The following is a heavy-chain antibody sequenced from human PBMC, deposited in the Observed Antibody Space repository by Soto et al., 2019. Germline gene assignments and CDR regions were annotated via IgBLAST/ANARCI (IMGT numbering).Heavy chain of an antibody. J-gene: IGHJ4*02. CDR1: GFTFSMYW. CDR3: TRGPRSTSTGTGAF. CDR2: INDDGIST. V-gene: IGHV3-74*01. D-gene: IGHD1-1*01. Sequence: GGSLRLSCAASGFTFSMYWMHWVRQVPGKGPEWVSRINDDGISTNYADPVKGRFTISRDNAKNTLYLQMNALRVEDTAVYYCTRGPRSTSTGTGAFWGQGTLVTSPQ.